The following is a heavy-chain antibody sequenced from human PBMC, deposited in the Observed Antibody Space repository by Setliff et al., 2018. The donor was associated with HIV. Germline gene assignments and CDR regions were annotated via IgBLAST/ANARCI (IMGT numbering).Heavy chain of an antibody. J-gene: IGHJ6*03. CDR3: ARDVGGGSGHYPLYMDV. CDR1: GFIFSSYA. CDR2: ISFDGAKK. Sequence: GGSLRLSCEASGFIFSSYAIHWVRQAPGKGLEWVAFISFDGAKKNYTDSMKGRLTISRDNSKDTLYLQMSSLRPEDTAVYYCARDVGGGSGHYPLYMDVWGKGTTVTVSS. D-gene: IGHD3-3*01. V-gene: IGHV3-30*10.